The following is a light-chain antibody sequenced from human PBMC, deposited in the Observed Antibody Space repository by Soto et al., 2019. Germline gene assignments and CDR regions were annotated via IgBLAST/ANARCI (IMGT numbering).Light chain of an antibody. J-gene: IGKJ4*01. Sequence: EIVMTQSPATLSVSPGDRATLSCRASQSVSSNLAWYQQKPGLAPRLLMFSVSGRATGIPARISGSGSGTEFTLTINSLQSEDFAVYYCQQYSSWPLTFGGGTKVEIK. CDR1: QSVSSN. CDR2: SVS. V-gene: IGKV3-15*01. CDR3: QQYSSWPLT.